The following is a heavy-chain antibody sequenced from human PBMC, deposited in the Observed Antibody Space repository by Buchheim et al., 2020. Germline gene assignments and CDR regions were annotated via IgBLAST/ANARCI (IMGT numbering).Heavy chain of an antibody. Sequence: QVQLQQWGAGLLKPSETLSLTCAVYGGSFSGYYWSWIRQLPGRGLEWIGEINHSGSTNYNPSLKSRATISVDTSKNQFSLNLSSVTAADTAVYYCARGAPLDSSSGMLNFDYWGQGTL. D-gene: IGHD6-13*01. CDR2: INHSGST. CDR3: ARGAPLDSSSGMLNFDY. J-gene: IGHJ4*02. V-gene: IGHV4-34*01. CDR1: GGSFSGYY.